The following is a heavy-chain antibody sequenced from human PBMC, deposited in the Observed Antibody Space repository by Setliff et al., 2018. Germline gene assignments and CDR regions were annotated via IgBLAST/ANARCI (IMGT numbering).Heavy chain of an antibody. CDR1: GGSISSGSYY. V-gene: IGHV4-61*02. Sequence: SQTLSLTCAVSGGSISSGSYYWSWIRQPAGKGLEWVGRLHTSGSTNYNPSLKSRVTISVDTSKNQFSLKVTSVTAADTAVYFCARDNTIVGATDYWGQGTLVTVSS. D-gene: IGHD1-26*01. J-gene: IGHJ4*02. CDR3: ARDNTIVGATDY. CDR2: LHTSGST.